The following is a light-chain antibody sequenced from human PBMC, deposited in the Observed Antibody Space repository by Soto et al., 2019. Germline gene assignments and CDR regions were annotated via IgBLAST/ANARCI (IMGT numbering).Light chain of an antibody. Sequence: DIQITQSPSTLSVSVGDRVTITCRASQSFSTWLAWYQQKPGKAPKLLIYRTSTLKNGVPSRFSGSGSGTDFALTITSLQPDDFATYYCQEYTRYPYTFGQGTKLDIK. CDR3: QEYTRYPYT. CDR2: RTS. CDR1: QSFSTW. V-gene: IGKV1-5*03. J-gene: IGKJ2*01.